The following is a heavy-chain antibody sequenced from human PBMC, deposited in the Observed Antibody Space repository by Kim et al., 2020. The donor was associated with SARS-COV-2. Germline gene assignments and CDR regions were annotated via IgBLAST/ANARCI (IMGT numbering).Heavy chain of an antibody. D-gene: IGHD3-10*01. CDR2: ISYDGSNK. CDR1: GFTFSSYA. J-gene: IGHJ5*02. CDR3: ERAVSERYGPTMVRGSFDP. Sequence: GGSLRLSCAASGFTFSSYAMHWVRQAPGKGLEWVAVISYDGSNKYYADSVKGRFRISRDNSKNTLYLQMNSLRAEDTAVYYSERAVSERYGPTMVRGSFDPWGQGTLVTVSS. V-gene: IGHV3-30*04.